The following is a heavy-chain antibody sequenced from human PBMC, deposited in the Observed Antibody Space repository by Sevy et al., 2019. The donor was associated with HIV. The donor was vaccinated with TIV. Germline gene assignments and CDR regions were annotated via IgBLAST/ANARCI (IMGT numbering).Heavy chain of an antibody. Sequence: GGSLRLSCVGSGFPFGSHSMHWVRQAPGKGLEWVAVISYDGDNKYYADSVKGRFTISRDNSKNTLFLQMNSLRGDDTAVYYCATDRRRGYSFGLDSWGQGTLVTVSS. CDR3: ATDRRRGYSFGLDS. J-gene: IGHJ5*01. CDR2: ISYDGDNK. D-gene: IGHD5-18*01. V-gene: IGHV3-30*03. CDR1: GFPFGSHS.